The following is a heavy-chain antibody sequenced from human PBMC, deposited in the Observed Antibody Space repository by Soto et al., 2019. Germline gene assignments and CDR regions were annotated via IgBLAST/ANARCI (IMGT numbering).Heavy chain of an antibody. CDR2: FDPEDGET. CDR3: ATAGPYNGFAP. Sequence: QVQLVQSGAEVKKPGASVKVSCKVSGYTLTELSMHWVRQAPGKGLGWMGGFDPEDGETIYAQKLKGRLTMTQDTSTDRAYMELSSLRSEVTAVYYCATAGPYNGFAPCGKGPLVPVSS. CDR1: GYTLTELS. D-gene: IGHD2-8*02. J-gene: IGHJ5*02. V-gene: IGHV1-24*01.